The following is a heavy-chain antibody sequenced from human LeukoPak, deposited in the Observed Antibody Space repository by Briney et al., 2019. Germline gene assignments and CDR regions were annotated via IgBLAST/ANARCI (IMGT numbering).Heavy chain of an antibody. J-gene: IGHJ1*01. V-gene: IGHV3-11*01. CDR3: ATNLIGAGEYFQQ. D-gene: IGHD2/OR15-2a*01. CDR1: GLRFSDYY. Sequence: GRSLRLSCAASGLRFSDYYVSWIRQAPGKGLQWVSYISSGGDIMHYADSVKGRFTSSRDNAKNSGYLEMNSLGAEDTAVYYCATNLIGAGEYFQQWGQGTLVTVSS. CDR2: ISSGGDIM.